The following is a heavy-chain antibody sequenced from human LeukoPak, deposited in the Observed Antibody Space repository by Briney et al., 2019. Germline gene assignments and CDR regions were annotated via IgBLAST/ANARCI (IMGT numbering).Heavy chain of an antibody. V-gene: IGHV3-30*02. J-gene: IGHJ3*01. CDR1: GFTFSTFG. D-gene: IGHD1-26*01. CDR2: IRFDGRNK. CDR3: AKVKRVWEVRYDAFDV. Sequence: GGSLRLSCAASGFTFSTFGMHWVRQAPGKGLEWVAFIRFDGRNKYYADSVKGRVTISRDNSKNTLYLQMSSLRTEDTAVYYCAKVKRVWEVRYDAFDVWGQGTVVTVSS.